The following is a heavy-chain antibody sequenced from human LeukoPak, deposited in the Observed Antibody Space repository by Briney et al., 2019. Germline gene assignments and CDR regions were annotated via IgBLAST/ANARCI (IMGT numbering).Heavy chain of an antibody. V-gene: IGHV4-39*01. J-gene: IGHJ4*02. CDR2: IYYSGST. Sequence: SETLSLTCTVSGGSISSSSYYWGWIRQPPGKGLEWIGSIYYSGSTYYNPSLKSRVTISVDTSKNQFSLKLSSVTAADTAVYYCARFPSPYYYDSSGYFLPDFDYWGQGTLVTVSS. CDR3: ARFPSPYYYDSSGYFLPDFDY. D-gene: IGHD3-22*01. CDR1: GGSISSSSYY.